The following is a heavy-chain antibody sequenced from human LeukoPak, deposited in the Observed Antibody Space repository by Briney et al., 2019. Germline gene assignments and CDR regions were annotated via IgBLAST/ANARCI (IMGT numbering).Heavy chain of an antibody. J-gene: IGHJ3*02. V-gene: IGHV4-39*01. CDR1: GGSISNSDYY. CDR2: IYYSGST. Sequence: PSETLSLTCTVSGGSISNSDYYWGWIRQPPGKGLVWIGSIYYSGSTYYNPSLKSRVTISVDTSKNLFSLRLSSVTAADTAVYYCARRMATMLAFDIWGQGTMVTVSS. CDR3: ARRMATMLAFDI. D-gene: IGHD5-24*01.